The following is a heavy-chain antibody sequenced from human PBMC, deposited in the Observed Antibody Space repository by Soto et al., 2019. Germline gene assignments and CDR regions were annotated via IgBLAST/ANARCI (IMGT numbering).Heavy chain of an antibody. CDR2: ISGSGGST. CDR1: GFTFSSYA. CDR3: AKVKTGTTHYGMDV. J-gene: IGHJ6*02. D-gene: IGHD1-1*01. V-gene: IGHV3-23*01. Sequence: GGSLRLSCAASGFTFSSYAMSWVRQAPGKGLEWVSAISGSGGSTYYADSVKGRFTISRDNSKNTLYLQMNSLRAEDTAVYYCAKVKTGTTHYGMDVWGQGTTVTVYS.